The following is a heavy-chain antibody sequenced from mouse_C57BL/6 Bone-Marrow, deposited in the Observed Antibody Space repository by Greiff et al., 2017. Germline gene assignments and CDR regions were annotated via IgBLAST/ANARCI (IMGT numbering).Heavy chain of an antibody. CDR3: TLITTVVEYAMDY. D-gene: IGHD1-1*01. V-gene: IGHV6-3*01. CDR1: GFTFSNYW. J-gene: IGHJ4*01. Sequence: EVQVVESGGGLVQPGGSMKLSCVASGFTFSNYWMNWVRQSPEKGLEWVAQIRLKSDNYATHYAESVKGRFTISRDDSKSSVYLQMNNLRTEDTGIYYCTLITTVVEYAMDYWGQGTSVTVSS. CDR2: IRLKSDNYAT.